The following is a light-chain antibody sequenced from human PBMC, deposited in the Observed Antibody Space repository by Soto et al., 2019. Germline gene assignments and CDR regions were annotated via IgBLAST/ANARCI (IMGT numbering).Light chain of an antibody. CDR2: GAS. CDR1: QSVSNNY. J-gene: IGKJ1*01. CDR3: QQYGISGT. Sequence: EIVLKQSPGTLSLSPGERATLSCRASQSVSNNYLAWYQQKPGQAPRLLIYGASNRATGIPYRFSGSGSGTDFTLTISRLEPEDFAVYYCQQYGISGTFGQGTKVDIK. V-gene: IGKV3-20*01.